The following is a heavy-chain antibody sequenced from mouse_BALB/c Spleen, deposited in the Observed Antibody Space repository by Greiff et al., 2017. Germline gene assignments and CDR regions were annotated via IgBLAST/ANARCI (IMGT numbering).Heavy chain of an antibody. CDR2: INPSNGGT. D-gene: IGHD2-4*01. CDR3: TRGTMIKTKVYYAMDY. CDR1: GFTLSSYY. J-gene: IGHJ4*01. Sequence: VQLQQSGAEPVKPGASVKLSCKASGFTLSSYYMYWGKQRPGQGLEWIGEINPSNGGTNFNEKFKSKATLTVDKFSSTAYIQLRSLTSEDSAVYYCTRGTMIKTKVYYAMDYWGQGTSVTVSS. V-gene: IGHV1S81*02.